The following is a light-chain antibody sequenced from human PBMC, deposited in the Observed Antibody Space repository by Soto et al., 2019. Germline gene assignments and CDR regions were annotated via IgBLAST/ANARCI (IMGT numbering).Light chain of an antibody. CDR3: QQYGRSLPIT. CDR2: GAS. V-gene: IGKV3-20*01. CDR1: QSVSSSY. J-gene: IGKJ1*01. Sequence: EIVLTQSPGTLSLSPGERATLSCRASQSVSSSYLAWYQQKPGQAPRLLIFGASSRATGIPSRFSGSGSGTDFTLTISRVEPEDFAVYYCQQYGRSLPITFGQGTKVDIK.